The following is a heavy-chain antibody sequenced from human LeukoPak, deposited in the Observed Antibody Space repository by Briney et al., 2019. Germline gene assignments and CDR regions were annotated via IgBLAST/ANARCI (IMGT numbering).Heavy chain of an antibody. Sequence: GGSVRLSCAASGFIFRMTWVRQAPGRGLEWVANINQGGSKRTYVDSVKGRFTISRDSAKNSLYLQMNILRAEDTAVYFCATAPAAADSWWGQGTLVAVSS. CDR2: INQGGSKR. CDR1: GFIFR. CDR3: ATAPAAADSW. J-gene: IGHJ4*02. D-gene: IGHD6-13*01. V-gene: IGHV3-7*01.